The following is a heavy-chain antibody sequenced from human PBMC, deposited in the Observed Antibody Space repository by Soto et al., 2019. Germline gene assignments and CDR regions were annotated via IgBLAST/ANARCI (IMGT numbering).Heavy chain of an antibody. J-gene: IGHJ2*01. V-gene: IGHV3-23*01. CDR2: ISGGGDAT. CDR3: GRKSQGSVTVTGNWYFDL. CDR1: GFTFGGYA. Sequence: EVQLLESGGGFLQPGGSLRLSCAASGFTFGGYAMNWVRQAPGKGLEWVSGISGGGDATFYTDAVTGRFTISRDNSGNTLYLHMISLRAADTAVYFCGRKSQGSVTVTGNWYFDLWGRGTLVTVSS. D-gene: IGHD4-17*01.